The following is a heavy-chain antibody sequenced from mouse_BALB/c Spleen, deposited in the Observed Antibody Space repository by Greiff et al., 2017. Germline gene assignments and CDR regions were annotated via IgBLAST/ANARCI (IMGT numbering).Heavy chain of an antibody. CDR3: ARGDYDERYALDS. Sequence: QVQLQQSGAELVRPGSSVKISCKASGYAFSSYWMNWVKQRPGRGLEWIGQIYPGDGDTNYNGKFKGKATLTADKSSSTAYMQLSSLTSEDSAVYFCARGDYDERYALDSWGQGTSVTVSS. J-gene: IGHJ4*01. D-gene: IGHD2-4*01. CDR1: GYAFSSYW. CDR2: IYPGDGDT. V-gene: IGHV1-80*01.